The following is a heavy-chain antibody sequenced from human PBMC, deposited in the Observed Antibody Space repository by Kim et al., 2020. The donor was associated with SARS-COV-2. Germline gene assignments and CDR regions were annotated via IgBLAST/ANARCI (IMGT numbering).Heavy chain of an antibody. D-gene: IGHD1-26*01. V-gene: IGHV3-23*01. CDR3: AKASSRGAYLPYFDY. CDR2: ISGSGAPT. J-gene: IGHJ4*02. CDR1: GFTFNNYA. Sequence: GGSLRLSCAASGFTFNNYAMSWVRQAPEKGLEWVSTISGSGAPTYYADSVKGRFTISRDDSKNTVYLQMNSLRAEDTAVYYCAKASSRGAYLPYFDYWGPGTLVTVSS.